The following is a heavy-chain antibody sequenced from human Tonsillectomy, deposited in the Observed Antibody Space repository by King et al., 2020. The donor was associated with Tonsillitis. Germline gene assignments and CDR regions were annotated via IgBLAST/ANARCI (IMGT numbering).Heavy chain of an antibody. V-gene: IGHV4-39*01. Sequence: LQLQESGPGLVKPSETLSLTCIVSGGSISNSSYYWGWIRQPPGKGLEWIGSIYYGGSAYYNPSLKSRVSMTVDTSKNQFSLKLTSVTAADTAVYYCARHDVSIHLWSTTADYWGQGTLVTVSS. D-gene: IGHD5-18*01. J-gene: IGHJ4*02. CDR2: IYYGGSA. CDR3: ARHDVSIHLWSTTADY. CDR1: GGSISNSSYY.